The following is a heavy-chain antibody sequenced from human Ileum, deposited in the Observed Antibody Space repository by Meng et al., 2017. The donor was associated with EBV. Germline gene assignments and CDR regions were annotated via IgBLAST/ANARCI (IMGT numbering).Heavy chain of an antibody. J-gene: IGHJ4*02. Sequence: VQLQESGPGLVKPSDTLSLTCAVSGYSISTTNWWGWIRQPPGKGLEWIGHIYYSGTTYNNPSLKSRVTVSIDPSKNQFSLKLSSVTAVDTAVYYCARNSESGSYIDYWGLGTLVTVSS. V-gene: IGHV4-28*01. CDR2: IYYSGTT. CDR3: ARNSESGSYIDY. D-gene: IGHD1-26*01. CDR1: GYSISTTNW.